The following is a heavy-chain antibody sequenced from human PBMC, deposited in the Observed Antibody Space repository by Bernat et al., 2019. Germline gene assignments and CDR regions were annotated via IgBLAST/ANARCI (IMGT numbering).Heavy chain of an antibody. CDR2: TYNGDIAATG. CDR3: TTIVPGGRYFDS. CDR1: GFTVTHTN. V-gene: IGHV3-66*01. Sequence: VQLVESGGGLVQPGGSLSLSCAASGFTVTHTNMGWVRQAPGKGLEWVSITYNGDIAATGDYADSVKGRFTIFRVNSKNTLSLKMNCLRVEDTSVYYCTTIVPGGRYFDSWGQGTLVTVSS. D-gene: IGHD6-6*01. J-gene: IGHJ4*02.